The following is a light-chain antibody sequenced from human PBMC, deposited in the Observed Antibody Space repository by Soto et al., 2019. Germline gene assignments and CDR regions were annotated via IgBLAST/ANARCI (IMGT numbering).Light chain of an antibody. CDR3: QHYGTTHWT. J-gene: IGKJ1*01. V-gene: IGKV3-20*01. Sequence: ETVWTQSPGTLSFSPGERVTLSCRASQSVCSRCLAWYQQKPGQSPRLLIYGASSRATDTPDRLSGSGSARDFTLTISRLEPEDLAVYYCQHYGTTHWTFGQGTKVVIK. CDR2: GAS. CDR1: QSVCSRC.